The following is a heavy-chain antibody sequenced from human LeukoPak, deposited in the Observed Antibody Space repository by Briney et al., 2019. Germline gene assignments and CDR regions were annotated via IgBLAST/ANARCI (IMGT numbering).Heavy chain of an antibody. CDR2: ISGIGDIT. D-gene: IGHD3-16*01. CDR3: AKNKIYGGEKWFDS. J-gene: IGHJ5*01. CDR1: GFTFTSYA. V-gene: IGHV3-23*01. Sequence: QTGGSLRLSCAASGFTFTSYAMSWVRQAPGKGLEWLSLISGIGDITYDADSVKGRFTISRDNSKNTLYLQMNSLRVEDTAIYYCAKNKIYGGEKWFDSWGQGTLVTVPS.